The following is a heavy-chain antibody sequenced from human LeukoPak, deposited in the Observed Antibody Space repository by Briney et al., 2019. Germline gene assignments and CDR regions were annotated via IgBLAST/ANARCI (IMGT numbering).Heavy chain of an antibody. D-gene: IGHD3-22*01. Sequence: GGSLRLSCAASGFTFSSYEMNWVRQAPGEGLEWVSYISSSGSTIYYADSVKGRFTISRDNAKNSLYLQMNSLRAEDTAVYYCARDDSSGYYYPDYWGQGTLVTVSS. CDR1: GFTFSSYE. CDR3: ARDDSSGYYYPDY. J-gene: IGHJ4*02. CDR2: ISSSGSTI. V-gene: IGHV3-48*03.